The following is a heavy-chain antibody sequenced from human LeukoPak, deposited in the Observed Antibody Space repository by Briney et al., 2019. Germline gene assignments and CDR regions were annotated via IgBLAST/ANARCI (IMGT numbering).Heavy chain of an antibody. D-gene: IGHD3-10*01. CDR3: ARRYFGTGSRWSRYYFDL. V-gene: IGHV4-59*08. CDR2: IHHSGST. CDR1: GGSISIYY. Sequence: SETLSLTCTVSGGSISIYYWSWIRQTPGKGLEWLGYIHHSGSTNYNPSLKSRVTISLDTSKNQFSLNLRSVTDADTAVYYCARRYFGTGSRWSRYYFDLWGQGPLVTVSS. J-gene: IGHJ4*02.